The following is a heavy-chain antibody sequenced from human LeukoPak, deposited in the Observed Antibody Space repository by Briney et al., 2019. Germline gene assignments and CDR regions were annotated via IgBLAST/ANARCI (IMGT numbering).Heavy chain of an antibody. D-gene: IGHD3-10*01. J-gene: IGHJ4*02. V-gene: IGHV3-23*01. CDR2: ISGSGGST. CDR3: AKDLGTIRGGLFDY. CDR1: GFTFSSYS. Sequence: GGSLRLSCAASGFTFSSYSMNWVRQAPGKGLEWVSAISGSGGSTYYADSVKGRFTISRDNSKNTLYLQMNSLRAEDTAVYYCAKDLGTIRGGLFDYWGQGTLVTVSS.